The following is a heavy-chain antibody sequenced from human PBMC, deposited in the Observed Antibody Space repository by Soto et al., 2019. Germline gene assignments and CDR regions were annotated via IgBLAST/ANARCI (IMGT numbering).Heavy chain of an antibody. J-gene: IGHJ4*02. V-gene: IGHV3-30*18. CDR1: GFIFSDYA. CDR3: AKGGRQWLVTSDFNY. Sequence: VQLVESGGGVVQPGRSLRLSCAASGFIFSDYAMHWVRQAPGKGLEWVAVVSHDGRITHYADSVKGRFTISRDSSKNAVSLEMTSLRAEDTAVYYCAKGGRQWLVTSDFNYWGQGALVTVSS. CDR2: VSHDGRIT. D-gene: IGHD6-19*01.